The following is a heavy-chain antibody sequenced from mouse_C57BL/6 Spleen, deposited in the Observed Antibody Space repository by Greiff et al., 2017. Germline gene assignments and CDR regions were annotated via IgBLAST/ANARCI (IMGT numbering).Heavy chain of an antibody. CDR1: GYTFTDYE. V-gene: IGHV1-15*01. Sequence: QVHVKQSGAELVRPGASVTLSCKASGYTFTDYEMNWVKQTPVHGLEWIGAIDPETGGTAYNQKFKGKAILTVDKSSSTAYMELRSLTSEDSAVYYCTRYTVVSPYAVDYWGQGTTVTVSS. D-gene: IGHD1-1*01. CDR2: IDPETGGT. J-gene: IGHJ4*01. CDR3: TRYTVVSPYAVDY.